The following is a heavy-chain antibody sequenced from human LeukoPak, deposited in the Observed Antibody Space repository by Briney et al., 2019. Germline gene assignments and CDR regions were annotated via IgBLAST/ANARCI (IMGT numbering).Heavy chain of an antibody. Sequence: ASVKVSCKASGYTFTSYGISWVRQAPGQGLEWMGWISAYNGNTNYAQKLQGRVTMTTDTSTSTAYMELRSLRSDDTAVYYCAREHFYEPHDAFDIWGQGTIVTVSS. D-gene: IGHD5/OR15-5a*01. CDR1: GYTFTSYG. CDR3: AREHFYEPHDAFDI. CDR2: ISAYNGNT. V-gene: IGHV1-18*01. J-gene: IGHJ3*02.